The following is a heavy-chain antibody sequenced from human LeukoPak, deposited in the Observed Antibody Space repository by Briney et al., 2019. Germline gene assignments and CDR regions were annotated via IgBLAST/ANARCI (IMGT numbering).Heavy chain of an antibody. CDR3: ARVTPHDSSGPDAFDI. CDR1: GGSISSGSYY. Sequence: RASQTLSLTCTVSGGSISSGSYYWSWIRQPAGKGLEWIGYIYYSGSTNYNPSLKSRVTISVDTSKNQFSLKLSSVTAADAAVYYCARVTPHDSSGPDAFDIWGQGTMVTVSS. J-gene: IGHJ3*02. CDR2: IYYSGST. V-gene: IGHV4-61*10. D-gene: IGHD3-22*01.